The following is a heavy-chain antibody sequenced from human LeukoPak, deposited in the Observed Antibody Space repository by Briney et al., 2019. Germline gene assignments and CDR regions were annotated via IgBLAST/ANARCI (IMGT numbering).Heavy chain of an antibody. CDR3: ARLFNGDLDY. V-gene: IGHV3-7*01. CDR2: IKQDGSEK. Sequence: PGGSLRPSCAASGFTFSNYWMSWVRQAPGKGLEWVANIKQDGSEKYYVDSVKGRFTISRDNAKNSLYLQMNSLRAEDTAVYYCARLFNGDLDYWGQGTLVTVSS. CDR1: GFTFSNYW. D-gene: IGHD4-17*01. J-gene: IGHJ4*02.